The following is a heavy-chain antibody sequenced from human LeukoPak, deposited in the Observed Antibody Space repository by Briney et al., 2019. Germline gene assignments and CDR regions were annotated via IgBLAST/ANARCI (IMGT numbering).Heavy chain of an antibody. CDR1: GGSMNTYY. Sequence: SETLSLTCTVSGGSMNTYYWSRIRQPPGKGLEWIGYIYYSGSTNYNPSLKSRVTISVDTSKKQFSLKLSSVTAADTAVYYCARALRYCSGGSCHYDAFDIWGQGTMVTVSS. CDR2: IYYSGST. D-gene: IGHD2-15*01. V-gene: IGHV4-59*01. J-gene: IGHJ3*02. CDR3: ARALRYCSGGSCHYDAFDI.